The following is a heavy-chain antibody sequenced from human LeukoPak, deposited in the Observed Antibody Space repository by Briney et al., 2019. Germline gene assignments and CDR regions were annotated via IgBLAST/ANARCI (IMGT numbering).Heavy chain of an antibody. CDR1: GFTFGDYA. D-gene: IGHD3-10*01. CDR3: TRESMITMVRGVIGPRRNYYYYYGMDV. J-gene: IGHJ6*04. CDR2: IRSKAYGGTT. V-gene: IGHV3-49*04. Sequence: GGSLRLSCTASGFTFGDYAMSWVRQAPGKGLEWVGFIRSKAYGGTTEYAASVKGRFTISRDDSKSIAYLQMNSLKTEDTAVYYCTRESMITMVRGVIGPRRNYYYYYGMDVWGKGTTVTVSS.